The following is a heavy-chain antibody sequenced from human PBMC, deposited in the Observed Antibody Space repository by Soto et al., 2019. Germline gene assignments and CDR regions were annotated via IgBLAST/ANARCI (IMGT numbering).Heavy chain of an antibody. CDR1: GYTFTSYD. CDR3: ARGGGYFDRP. J-gene: IGHJ4*02. CDR2: MNPNSGNT. V-gene: IGHV1-8*01. Sequence: ASVKVSCKASGYTFTSYDINWGRQATGQGLECMGWMNPNSGNTGYAQKFQGRDTMNRNTSISTAYMELSSMRSEDTAVYYCARGGGYFDRPWGQGTLVTVSS. D-gene: IGHD3-9*01.